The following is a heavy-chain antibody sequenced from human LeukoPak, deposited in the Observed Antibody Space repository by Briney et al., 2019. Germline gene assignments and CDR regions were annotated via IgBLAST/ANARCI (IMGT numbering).Heavy chain of an antibody. J-gene: IGHJ4*02. CDR3: AREVEAMFDY. CDR1: GGSISSGGYY. V-gene: IGHV4-31*03. Sequence: PSVTLSLTCTVSGGSISSGGYYWSWIRQHPGKGLEWIGYIYYSGSTYYNPSLKSRVTISVDTSKNQFSLKLSSVTAADTAVYYCAREVEAMFDYWGQGTLVTVSS. CDR2: IYYSGST.